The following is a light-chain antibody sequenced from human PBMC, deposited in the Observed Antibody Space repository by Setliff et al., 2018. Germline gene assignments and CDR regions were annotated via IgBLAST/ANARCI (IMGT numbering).Light chain of an antibody. CDR2: DVS. CDR1: SSDIGGYNY. V-gene: IGLV2-14*03. Sequence: QSVLTQPASVSGSPGQSITISCTGTSSDIGGYNYVSWYQQHAGKAPKLMISDVSHRPSGVSDRFSGSKSGNTASLTISWLQAEDEADYFCSSYTTTGTRVFGGGTKVTVL. CDR3: SSYTTTGTRV. J-gene: IGLJ3*02.